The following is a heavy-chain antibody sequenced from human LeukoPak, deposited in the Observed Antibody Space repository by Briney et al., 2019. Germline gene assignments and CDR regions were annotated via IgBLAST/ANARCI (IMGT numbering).Heavy chain of an antibody. D-gene: IGHD6-13*01. Sequence: SVKVSCKASGYTFTSYYMHWVRQAPGQGLEWMGGIIPIFGTANYAQKFQGRVTITADKSTSTAYMELSSLRSEDTAVYYCARELAAAGTGYYYYMDVWGKGTTVTVSS. J-gene: IGHJ6*03. CDR2: IIPIFGTA. CDR1: GYTFTSYY. V-gene: IGHV1-69*06. CDR3: ARELAAAGTGYYYYMDV.